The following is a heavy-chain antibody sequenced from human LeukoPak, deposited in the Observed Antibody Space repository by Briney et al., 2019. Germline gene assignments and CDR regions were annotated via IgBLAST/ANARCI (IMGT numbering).Heavy chain of an antibody. J-gene: IGHJ4*02. D-gene: IGHD1-26*01. CDR2: IYPADSDT. CDR1: GYSFSPYW. V-gene: IGHV5-51*01. Sequence: HGESLKISCEGSGYSFSPYWIAWVRQMPGKGLEWMGIIYPADSDTRYSPSFQGQVTVSADKSSATAYLHWSSLKASDTAMYYCARLAGSGTYHPLDYWGQGTLVTVSS. CDR3: ARLAGSGTYHPLDY.